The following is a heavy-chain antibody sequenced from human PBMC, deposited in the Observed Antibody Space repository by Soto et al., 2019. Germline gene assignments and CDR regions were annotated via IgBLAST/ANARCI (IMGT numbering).Heavy chain of an antibody. Sequence: GGSLRLSCASSVFSFSSSAMSCVRQSPGKWLEWVSAISESGDNTFYADSVKGRFTISRENSNNALYLQMDTLRAEDTALYFCAKGGYNYGLETWGQGTLVSVS. CDR2: ISESGDNT. V-gene: IGHV3-23*01. CDR1: VFSFSSSA. J-gene: IGHJ5*02. CDR3: AKGGYNYGLET. D-gene: IGHD5-18*01.